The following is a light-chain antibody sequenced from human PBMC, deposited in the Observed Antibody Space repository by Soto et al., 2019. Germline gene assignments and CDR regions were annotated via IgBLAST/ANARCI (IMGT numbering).Light chain of an antibody. CDR3: KQYGRSIT. CDR1: QSVSNNY. CDR2: GAS. Sequence: EIVLTQSPGTLSLSPGERATLSCRASQSVSNNYLAWYQQKRGQAPRLLVYGASTRATSIPDRFRGSGCGTDFTLTISRLEPEDFAVYYCKQYGRSITFGGGTKVEIK. V-gene: IGKV3-20*01. J-gene: IGKJ4*01.